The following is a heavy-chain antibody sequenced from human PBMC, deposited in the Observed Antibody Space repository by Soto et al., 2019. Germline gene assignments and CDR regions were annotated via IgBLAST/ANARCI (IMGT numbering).Heavy chain of an antibody. CDR1: GFTFSSYG. CDR3: ANSFHLDYGSGSPAYNSDFDY. Sequence: GGSLRLSCAASGFTFSSYGMHWVRQAPGKGLEWVAVISYDGSNKYYADSVKGRFTISRDNSKNTLYLQMNSLRAEDTAVYYCANSFHLDYGSGSPAYNSDFDYWGQGTLVTVSS. V-gene: IGHV3-30*18. D-gene: IGHD3-10*01. J-gene: IGHJ4*02. CDR2: ISYDGSNK.